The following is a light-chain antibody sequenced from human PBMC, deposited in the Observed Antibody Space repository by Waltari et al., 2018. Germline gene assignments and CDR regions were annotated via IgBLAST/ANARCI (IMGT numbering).Light chain of an antibody. J-gene: IGLJ2*01. CDR1: SSDIGGYDF. V-gene: IGLV2-14*03. Sequence: QSALIQPASVSGSPGQSITISCTGSSSDIGGYDFVSWYQRRPGQAPQLLISDVSRRPSAVSNRFSGSKSGNRASLTISGLRPEDEGDYYCSSYTSRNTHVIFGGGTKLTVL. CDR3: SSYTSRNTHVI. CDR2: DVS.